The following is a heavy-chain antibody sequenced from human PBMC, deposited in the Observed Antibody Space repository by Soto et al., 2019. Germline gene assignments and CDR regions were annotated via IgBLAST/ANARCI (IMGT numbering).Heavy chain of an antibody. D-gene: IGHD6-13*01. CDR2: IWYDGSNK. CDR3: ARQDGQQLALFDY. Sequence: QVQLVESGGGVVQPGRSLRLSCAASGFTFSSYGMHWVRQAPGKGLEWVAVIWYDGSNKYYADSVKGRFTISRDNSKNTLHLQMNRLRAEDTAVYYCARQDGQQLALFDYWGQGTLVTVSS. CDR1: GFTFSSYG. V-gene: IGHV3-33*01. J-gene: IGHJ4*02.